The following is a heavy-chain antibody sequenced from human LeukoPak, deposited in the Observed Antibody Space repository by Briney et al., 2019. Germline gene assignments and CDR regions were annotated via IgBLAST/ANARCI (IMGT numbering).Heavy chain of an antibody. CDR3: ARDQYHGSGTYAWFDP. CDR2: ISFSGSN. D-gene: IGHD3-10*01. J-gene: IGHJ5*02. CDR1: GASISNYY. V-gene: IGHV4-59*01. Sequence: SETLSLTCTVSGASISNYYWSWIRQPPGKKLEWIADISFSGSNNYNPSFKPRVTTSLDTSKNQFSLKLSSVTAADTAVYYCARDQYHGSGTYAWFDPWGQGTLVTVSS.